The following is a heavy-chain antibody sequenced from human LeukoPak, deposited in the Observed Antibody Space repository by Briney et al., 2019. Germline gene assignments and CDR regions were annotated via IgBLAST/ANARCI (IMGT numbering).Heavy chain of an antibody. CDR1: GGSFSGYY. CDR2: INHSGST. D-gene: IGHD3-22*01. CDR3: ALFRHYYDSSGYYYELDY. Sequence: SETLSLTCAVYGGSFSGYYWSWIRQSPGKGLEWIGEINHSGSTNYNPSLKSRVTISVDTSKNQFSLKLSSVTAADTAVYYCALFRHYYDSSGYYYELDYWGQGTLVTVSS. V-gene: IGHV4-34*01. J-gene: IGHJ4*02.